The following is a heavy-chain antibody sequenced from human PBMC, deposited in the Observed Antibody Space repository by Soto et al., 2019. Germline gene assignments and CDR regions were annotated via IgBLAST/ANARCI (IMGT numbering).Heavy chain of an antibody. CDR3: ASCYFDWLLCSYFDY. D-gene: IGHD3-9*01. V-gene: IGHV3-23*01. Sequence: GGSLRLSCAASGFTFSSYAMSWVRQAPGKGLEWVSAISGSGGSTYYADSVKGRFTISRDNSKSTLYLQMNSLRAEDTAVYYCASCYFDWLLCSYFDYWGQGTLVTVSS. J-gene: IGHJ4*02. CDR1: GFTFSSYA. CDR2: ISGSGGST.